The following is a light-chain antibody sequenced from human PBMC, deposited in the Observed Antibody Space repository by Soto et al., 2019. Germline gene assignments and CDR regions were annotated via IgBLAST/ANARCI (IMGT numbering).Light chain of an antibody. V-gene: IGKV3-20*01. CDR2: GAS. CDR3: QQYGSSPS. Sequence: TVLTQSPGTLSLSPGERNTLSCRAIQSVSSSYLAWYQQKPGQAPRLLLYGASSRTTGIPDRFSGSGSGTDLTLTISTLEPEDFAVYYCQQYGSSPSYGQGTKV. J-gene: IGKJ1*01. CDR1: QSVSSSY.